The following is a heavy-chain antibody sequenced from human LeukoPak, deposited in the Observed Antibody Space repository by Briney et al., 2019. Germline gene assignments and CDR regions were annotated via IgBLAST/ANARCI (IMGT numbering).Heavy chain of an antibody. CDR2: IYTSGST. V-gene: IGHV4-61*02. D-gene: IGHD1-26*01. J-gene: IGHJ3*02. Sequence: SQTLSPTCTVSGGSISSGSYYWSWIRQPAGKGLEWIGRIYTSGSTNYNPSLKNRVTISVDTSKNQFSLKLSSVTAADTAVYYCARESSGIVGGDASFDIWGQGTMVTVSS. CDR1: GGSISSGSYY. CDR3: ARESSGIVGGDASFDI.